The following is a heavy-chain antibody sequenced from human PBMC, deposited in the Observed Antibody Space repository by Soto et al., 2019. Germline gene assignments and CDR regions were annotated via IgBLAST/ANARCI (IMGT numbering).Heavy chain of an antibody. D-gene: IGHD1-26*01. V-gene: IGHV3-30*03. J-gene: IGHJ4*02. CDR1: GFTFSSYG. Sequence: GGSLRLSCAASGFTFSSYGMHWVRQAPGKGLEWVAVISYDGSNKYYADSVKGRFTISRDNSKNTLYLQMNSLRAEDTAVYYCARVMHVLPKIVGAFDYWGQGTLVTGSS. CDR2: ISYDGSNK. CDR3: ARVMHVLPKIVGAFDY.